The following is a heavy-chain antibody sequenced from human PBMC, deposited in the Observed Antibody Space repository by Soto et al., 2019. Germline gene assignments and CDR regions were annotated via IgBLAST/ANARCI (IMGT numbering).Heavy chain of an antibody. CDR1: GGSISTGDYH. D-gene: IGHD1-26*01. CDR3: ARGSRIVGATTLTWFDP. Sequence: SETLSLTCTVSGGSISTGDYHWSWIRQLPGKGLEWIGYMSYSGSTYYNPSLKSRVTISVDTSKNQFSLKLSSVTAADTAVYYCARGSRIVGATTLTWFDPWGQGTLVTVSS. J-gene: IGHJ5*02. V-gene: IGHV4-31*03. CDR2: MSYSGST.